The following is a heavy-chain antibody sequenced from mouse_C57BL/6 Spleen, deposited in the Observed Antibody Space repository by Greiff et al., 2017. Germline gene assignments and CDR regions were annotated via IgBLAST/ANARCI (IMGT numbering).Heavy chain of an antibody. J-gene: IGHJ1*03. V-gene: IGHV1-52*01. Sequence: VQLQQPGAELVRPGSSLKLSCKASGYTFTSYWLHWVKQRPIQGLEWIGNIDPSDSETHYNQKFKDKATLTVDKSSSTAYMQLSSLTSEDSAVYYCARDTVVARYFDVWGTGTTVTVSS. D-gene: IGHD1-1*01. CDR2: IDPSDSET. CDR3: ARDTVVARYFDV. CDR1: GYTFTSYW.